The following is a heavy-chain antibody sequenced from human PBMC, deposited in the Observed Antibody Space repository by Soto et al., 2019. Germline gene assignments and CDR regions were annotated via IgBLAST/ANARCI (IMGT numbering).Heavy chain of an antibody. CDR2: IWYDGSNK. V-gene: IGHV3-33*01. Sequence: PGGSLRLSCAASGFTFSSYGMHWVRQAPGKGLEWVAVIWYDGSNKYYADSVKGRFTISRDNSKNTLYLQMNSLRAEDTAVYYCARDHPYSSSWYPTRHYGMDVWGQGTTVTVSS. J-gene: IGHJ6*02. CDR1: GFTFSSYG. CDR3: ARDHPYSSSWYPTRHYGMDV. D-gene: IGHD6-13*01.